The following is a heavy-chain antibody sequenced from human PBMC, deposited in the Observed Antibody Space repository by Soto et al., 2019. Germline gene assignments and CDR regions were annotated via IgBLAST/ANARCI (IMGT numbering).Heavy chain of an antibody. CDR1: GYAFTTYY. D-gene: IGHD3-3*01. J-gene: IGHJ4*02. CDR2: IGPSGGST. Sequence: ASVKVSCKASGYAFTTYYMQWVRQAPGQGLEWMGMIGPSGGSTIYAQRFQGRVNMTSDTSTSTVYMELSSLTAEDTAVYYFAVEGYGDNRDLRSFWARGSLVTGSS. CDR3: AVEGYGDNRDLRSF. V-gene: IGHV1-46*01.